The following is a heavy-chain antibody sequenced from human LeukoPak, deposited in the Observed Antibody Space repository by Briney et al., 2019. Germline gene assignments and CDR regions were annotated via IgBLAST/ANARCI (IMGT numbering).Heavy chain of an antibody. Sequence: PSETLSLTCTVSGGSISSSSYCWGWIRQPPGKGLEWIGSIYYSGSTYYNPSLKSRVTISVDTSKNQFSLKLSSVTAADTAVYYCARHFDVVVAASAGWFDPWGQGTLVTVSS. V-gene: IGHV4-39*01. CDR3: ARHFDVVVAASAGWFDP. J-gene: IGHJ5*02. D-gene: IGHD2-15*01. CDR2: IYYSGST. CDR1: GGSISSSSYC.